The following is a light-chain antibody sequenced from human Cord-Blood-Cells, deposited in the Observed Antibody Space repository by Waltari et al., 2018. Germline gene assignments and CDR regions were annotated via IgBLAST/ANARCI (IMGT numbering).Light chain of an antibody. J-gene: IGKJ2*01. CDR3: QQRSNWPT. V-gene: IGKV3-11*01. CDR1: QSVGSY. Sequence: IVLTQSPATQSLSPGTRATLPCRASQSVGSYLAWYQQKPGQAPRLLILAASNRATGIPARCSRSGSGTDFTRAISSIGPEDFAVYYCQQRSNWPTFGQGTKLEIK. CDR2: AAS.